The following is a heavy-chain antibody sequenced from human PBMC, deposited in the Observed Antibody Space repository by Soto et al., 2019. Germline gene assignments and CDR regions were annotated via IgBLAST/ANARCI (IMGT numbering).Heavy chain of an antibody. CDR1: GFTFDDYA. J-gene: IGHJ4*02. CDR3: AKAQENEFDY. D-gene: IGHD1-1*01. CDR2: ISWNSGSI. Sequence: GGSLRLSCAASGFTFDDYAMHWVRQAPGKGLEWVSGISWNSGSIGYADSVKGRFTISRDNAKNSLYLQMNSLRAEDTALYYCAKAQENEFDYWGQGTLVTVSS. V-gene: IGHV3-9*01.